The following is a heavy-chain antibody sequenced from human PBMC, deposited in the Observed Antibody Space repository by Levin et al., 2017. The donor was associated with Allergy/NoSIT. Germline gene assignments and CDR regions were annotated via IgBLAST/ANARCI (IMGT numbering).Heavy chain of an antibody. Sequence: GGSLRLSCAASGFTFSNSWMHWVRQAPGKGLVWVSRIKSDGSMITYADSVKGRFTISRDNAKNMLYLQMNSLRAEDTAVYYCVRSSAGFDPWGQGTRVTVSS. CDR3: VRSSAGFDP. D-gene: IGHD6-25*01. J-gene: IGHJ5*02. CDR1: GFTFSNSW. V-gene: IGHV3-74*03. CDR2: IKSDGSMI.